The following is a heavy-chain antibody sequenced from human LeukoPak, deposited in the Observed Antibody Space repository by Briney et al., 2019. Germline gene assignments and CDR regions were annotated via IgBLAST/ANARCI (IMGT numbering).Heavy chain of an antibody. J-gene: IGHJ4*02. D-gene: IGHD2-2*01. CDR3: ARGAHQHSDS. V-gene: IGHV1-46*01. CDR2: LIPSGGSP. Sequence: ASVKVSCKASGYTFTDFYIHWVRQAPGQGLEWIAKLIPSGGSPSYAQNFQGRVTVTSDTSTSTVHMELSSLRSDDSAVYYCARGAHQHSDSWGQGTLVSVSS. CDR1: GYTFTDFY.